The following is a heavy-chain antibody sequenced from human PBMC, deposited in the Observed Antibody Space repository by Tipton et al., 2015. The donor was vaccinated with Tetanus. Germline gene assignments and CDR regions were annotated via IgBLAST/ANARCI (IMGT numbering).Heavy chain of an antibody. Sequence: QLVQSGPEVKQPGESLKISCKGSGYMFSSHWIGWVRQVPGKGLEWLGTIYPGDSYSTYSPSFEGQVTISVDRSIDTAYLQWSSLKASDTAIYYCARPLTSVAFGGFAFDVWGQGTLVTVSS. CDR1: GYMFSSHW. V-gene: IGHV5-51*01. D-gene: IGHD3-16*01. J-gene: IGHJ3*01. CDR3: ARPLTSVAFGGFAFDV. CDR2: IYPGDSYS.